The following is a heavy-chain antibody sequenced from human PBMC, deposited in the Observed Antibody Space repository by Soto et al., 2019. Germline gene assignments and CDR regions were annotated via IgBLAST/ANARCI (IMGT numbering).Heavy chain of an antibody. CDR1: GGSISSGSYY. CDR2: IYYSVST. D-gene: IGHD3-22*01. J-gene: IGHJ4*02. CDR3: ARSYFYISGPDY. Sequence: SETLSLTCTVSGGSISSGSYYCGWIRQPPGKGLEWIGSIYYSVSTYYNPSLKSRVTISVDTSKNQFSLKLSSVTAADTAVYYCARSYFYISGPDYWGQGTLVTVSS. V-gene: IGHV4-39*01.